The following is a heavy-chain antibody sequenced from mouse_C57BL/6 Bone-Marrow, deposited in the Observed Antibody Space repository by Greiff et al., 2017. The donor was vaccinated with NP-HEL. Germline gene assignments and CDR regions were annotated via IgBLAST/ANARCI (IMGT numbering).Heavy chain of an antibody. Sequence: VQLQQSGAELVRPGASVKLSCTASGFNIKDDYMHWVKQRPEQGLEWIGWIDPENGDTEYASKFQGKATITADTSSNTAYLQLSSLTSEDTAVYYCTTWLVWDYWGQGTTLTVSS. CDR3: TTWLVWDY. V-gene: IGHV14-4*01. D-gene: IGHD2-10*02. J-gene: IGHJ2*01. CDR1: GFNIKDDY. CDR2: IDPENGDT.